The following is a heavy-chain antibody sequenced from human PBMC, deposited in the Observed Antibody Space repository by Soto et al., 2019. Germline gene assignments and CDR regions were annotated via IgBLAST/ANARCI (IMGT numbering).Heavy chain of an antibody. J-gene: IGHJ2*01. Sequence: QVQLQESGPGLVKPSESLSLTCTVSGGSIGNYYWAWIRQSAGKGLEWIGRIYTSGRTHDNPSLTGRVTTSIDTSKNQFSLRLTSVTAAETAMYYCARDYDVNTALDYWYFDLWGRGTLVTVSS. CDR2: IYTSGRT. D-gene: IGHD5-18*01. CDR3: ARDYDVNTALDYWYFDL. V-gene: IGHV4-4*07. CDR1: GGSIGNYY.